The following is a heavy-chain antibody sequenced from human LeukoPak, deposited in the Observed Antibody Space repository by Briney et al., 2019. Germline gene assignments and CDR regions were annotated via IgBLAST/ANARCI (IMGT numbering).Heavy chain of an antibody. Sequence: ASVKVSCKASGYTFTSYYMHWVRQASGQGLEWMGWINPNSGGTNFAQKFQGRVSMTRDTSISTAYMELSRLRSDDTAVYYCARGRIAAAGTVGYFDLWGRGTLVTVSS. CDR3: ARGRIAAAGTVGYFDL. CDR2: INPNSGGT. V-gene: IGHV1-2*02. CDR1: GYTFTSYY. J-gene: IGHJ2*01. D-gene: IGHD6-13*01.